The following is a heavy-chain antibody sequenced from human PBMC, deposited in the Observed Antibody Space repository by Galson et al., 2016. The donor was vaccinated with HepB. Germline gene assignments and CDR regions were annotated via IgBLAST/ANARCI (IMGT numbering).Heavy chain of an antibody. CDR1: GGSISSGGYY. CDR2: IYSSGST. D-gene: IGHD1/OR15-1a*01. V-gene: IGHV4-31*03. CDR3: ARVSGNTYFDN. J-gene: IGHJ4*02. Sequence: TLSLTCTVSGGSISSGGYYWSWIRQHPGKGLEWTGYIYSSGSTYYNPSLKSRLSISVDTSKNQFSLRLNSVTAADTAVYYCARVSGNTYFDNWGRGTLVTVSS.